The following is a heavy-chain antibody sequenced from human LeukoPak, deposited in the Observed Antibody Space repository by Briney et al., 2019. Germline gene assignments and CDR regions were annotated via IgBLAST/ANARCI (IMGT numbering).Heavy chain of an antibody. CDR2: ISAYNGNT. J-gene: IGHJ3*02. Sequence: GASVKVSCKASGYTFTSYGISWVRQAPGQGLEWMGRISAYNGNTNYAQKLQGRVTMTTDTSTSTAYMELRSLRSDDTAVYYCAREYSSSSTDAFDIWGQGTMVTVSS. D-gene: IGHD6-13*01. CDR1: GYTFTSYG. V-gene: IGHV1-18*01. CDR3: AREYSSSSTDAFDI.